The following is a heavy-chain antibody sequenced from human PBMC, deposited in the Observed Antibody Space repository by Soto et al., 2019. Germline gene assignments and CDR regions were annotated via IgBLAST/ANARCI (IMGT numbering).Heavy chain of an antibody. D-gene: IGHD2-2*01. CDR2: IYGGDFYT. V-gene: IGHV5-51*01. CDR3: AMSTYCSSTSCYHDRGQQLDPYYYYGMDV. Sequence: PGESLKISCKGSGYSFTTYWIGWVRQMPGKGLEWMGIIYGGDFYTNYSPSFQGHVTISADKSISTAYLQWSSLKASDTAMYYCAMSTYCSSTSCYHDRGQQLDPYYYYGMDVWGQGTTVTVSS. CDR1: GYSFTTYW. J-gene: IGHJ6*02.